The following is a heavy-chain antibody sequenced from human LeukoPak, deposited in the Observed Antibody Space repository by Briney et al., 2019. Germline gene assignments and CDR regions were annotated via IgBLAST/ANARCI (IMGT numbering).Heavy chain of an antibody. CDR1: GFTFSSYG. CDR2: IRYDGSNK. Sequence: GGSLRLSCAASGFTFSSYGMHWVRQAPGKGLEWVAFIRYDGSNKYYADSVKGRFTISRDNSKNTLYLQMNSLRAEDTAVYYCARDKWLRFKSDIFDYWGQGTLVTVSS. V-gene: IGHV3-30*02. D-gene: IGHD5-12*01. CDR3: ARDKWLRFKSDIFDY. J-gene: IGHJ4*02.